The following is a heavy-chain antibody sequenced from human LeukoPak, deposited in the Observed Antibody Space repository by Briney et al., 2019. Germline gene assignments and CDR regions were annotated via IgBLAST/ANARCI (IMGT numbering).Heavy chain of an antibody. V-gene: IGHV5-51*01. CDR3: ARINGYCSSSSCSLTFDL. CDR1: GYSFISYW. CDR2: INPADSDT. D-gene: IGHD2-2*01. Sequence: GESLKISCKGSGYSFISYWIGWVRQMPGKGLEWMAIINPADSDTRYSPSSQGQVTISADKSSTTAFLQWSSLKASDTAMYYCARINGYCSSSSCSLTFDLWGQGALVTVSS. J-gene: IGHJ4*02.